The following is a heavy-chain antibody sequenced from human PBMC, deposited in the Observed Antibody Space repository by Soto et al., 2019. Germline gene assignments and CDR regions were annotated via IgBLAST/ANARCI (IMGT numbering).Heavy chain of an antibody. CDR3: ARDSQYSTSWQRFDS. J-gene: IGHJ4*02. CDR2: VNTYNGNP. Sequence: QVQLVQSGGELKKPGASVKVSCKASGYTFTNYAISWVRQAPGRGLEWMGWVNTYNGNPNYAQIFQGRVTMTTDTSTGTAYMERGILKSDDSAIYYCARDSQYSTSWQRFDSWGQGTVVTVSS. D-gene: IGHD6-13*01. V-gene: IGHV1-18*01. CDR1: GYTFTNYA.